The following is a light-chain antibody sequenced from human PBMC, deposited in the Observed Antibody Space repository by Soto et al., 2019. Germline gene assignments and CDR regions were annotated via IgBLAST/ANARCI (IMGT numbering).Light chain of an antibody. CDR3: QTWGTGIHVV. CDR2: LDSDGSH. CDR1: SGHNSYA. Sequence: QSVPAQSPSASASLGASVKLTCTLSSGHNSYAMAWHQQQPEKGPRYLMKLDSDGSHTKGDAIPDRFSGSSAGAERYLTISSRQSEDEADYYCQTWGTGIHVVFGGGTKVTVL. J-gene: IGLJ2*01. V-gene: IGLV4-69*01.